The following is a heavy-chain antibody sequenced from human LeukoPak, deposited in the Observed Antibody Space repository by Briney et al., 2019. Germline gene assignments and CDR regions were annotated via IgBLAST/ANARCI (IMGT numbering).Heavy chain of an antibody. V-gene: IGHV4-38-2*02. D-gene: IGHD3-16*02. CDR2: IYHSGST. CDR1: GYSISSGYY. CDR3: IYDYIWGSYPTWYFDY. Sequence: SETLSLTCTVSGYSISSGYYWGWIRQPPGKGLEWIGSIYHSGSTYYSPSLKSRVTISVDTSKNQFSLKLSSVTAADTAVYYCIYDYIWGSYPTWYFDYWGQGTLVTVSS. J-gene: IGHJ4*02.